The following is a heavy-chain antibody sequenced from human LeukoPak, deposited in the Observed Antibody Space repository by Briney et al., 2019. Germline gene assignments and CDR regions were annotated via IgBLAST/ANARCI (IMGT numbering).Heavy chain of an antibody. CDR3: AKDWGHFDWRTHFDY. D-gene: IGHD3-9*01. CDR2: IGDSSGLS. CDR1: GFNFANYA. Sequence: GGSLRLSCAASGFNFANYAMSWVRQAPGKGLEWVSAIGDSSGLSHYADSVKGRFTISRDNSKNTLYLQMNSLRAEDTAVYYCAKDWGHFDWRTHFDYWGQGTLVTVSS. V-gene: IGHV3-23*01. J-gene: IGHJ4*02.